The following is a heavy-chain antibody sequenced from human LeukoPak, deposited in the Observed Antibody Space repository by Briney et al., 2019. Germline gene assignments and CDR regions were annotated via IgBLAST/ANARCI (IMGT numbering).Heavy chain of an antibody. CDR1: GGSISSGSYY. CDR3: ARDDGTHY. Sequence: PSETLSLTCTVSGGSISSGSYYWGWIRQPPGKGLEWIGSIYYSGSTYYNPSLKSRVTISVDTSKNQFSLKLSSVTAADTAVYYCARDDGTHYWGQGTLVTVSS. J-gene: IGHJ4*02. CDR2: IYYSGST. V-gene: IGHV4-39*07. D-gene: IGHD1-1*01.